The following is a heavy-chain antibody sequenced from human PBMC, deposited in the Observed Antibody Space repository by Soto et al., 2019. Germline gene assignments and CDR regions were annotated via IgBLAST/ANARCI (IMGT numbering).Heavy chain of an antibody. V-gene: IGHV1-8*01. J-gene: IGHJ4*02. Sequence: QVQLVQSGAELKKPGASVKVSCKASGYTFSNCDMNWVRQATGQGPEWIGWVNPNNGDTGYAQKFQGRVTLTTDISTTTAYMELTSLRSEDTAIYYCAKVSRKGSAIDFDYWGQGTLFTVSS. CDR1: GYTFSNCD. CDR2: VNPNNGDT. D-gene: IGHD3-10*01. CDR3: AKVSRKGSAIDFDY.